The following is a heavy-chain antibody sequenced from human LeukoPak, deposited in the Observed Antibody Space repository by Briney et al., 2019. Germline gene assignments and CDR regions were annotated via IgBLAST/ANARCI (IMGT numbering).Heavy chain of an antibody. J-gene: IGHJ3*02. D-gene: IGHD3-10*01. V-gene: IGHV6-1*01. Sequence: SQTLSPTCAISGDSVSSNSAAWNWIRQSPSRGLEWLGRTYYRSKWYNDYAVSVKSRITINPDTSKNQLSLQLNSVTPEDTAVYYCARGITMVRGVLHAFDIWGQGTMVTVSS. CDR2: TYYRSKWYN. CDR1: GDSVSSNSAA. CDR3: ARGITMVRGVLHAFDI.